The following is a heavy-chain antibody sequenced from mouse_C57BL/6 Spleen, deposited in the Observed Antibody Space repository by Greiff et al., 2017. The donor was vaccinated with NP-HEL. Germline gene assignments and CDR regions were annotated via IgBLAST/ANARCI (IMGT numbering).Heavy chain of an antibody. CDR2: INPRSGNP. J-gene: IGHJ4*01. CDR3: ARYYSNYYAMDY. CDR1: GYTFTSYG. Sequence: VQLQQSGAELSRPGASVKLSCKASGYTFTSYGISWVKQSTGQGLEWIGVINPRSGNPYYNEKFKGKAPLTADKSSSTAYMELRSLTSEDSAVYVGARYYSNYYAMDYWGQGTSVTVSS. D-gene: IGHD2-5*01. V-gene: IGHV1-81*01.